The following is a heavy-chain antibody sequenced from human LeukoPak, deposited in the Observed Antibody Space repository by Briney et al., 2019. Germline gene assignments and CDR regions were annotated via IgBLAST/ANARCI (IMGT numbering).Heavy chain of an antibody. V-gene: IGHV1-46*01. J-gene: IGHJ5*02. CDR3: ARAYYYDSSGYYYGFDP. CDR1: GYTFTSYY. D-gene: IGHD3-22*01. CDR2: INPSGGST. Sequence: GASVKVSCKAFGYTFTSYYMHWVRQAPGQGLEWMGIINPSGGSTSYAQKLQGRVTMTRDTSTSTVYMELSSLRSEDTAVYYCARAYYYDSSGYYYGFDPWGQGTLVTVSS.